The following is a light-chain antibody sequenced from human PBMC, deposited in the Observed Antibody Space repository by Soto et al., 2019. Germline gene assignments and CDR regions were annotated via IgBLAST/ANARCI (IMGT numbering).Light chain of an antibody. CDR3: TSYTTTNTLA. V-gene: IGLV2-14*03. CDR2: DVN. Sequence: QSALTQPASVSGSPGQSITNSCTGTSRDIGSSPYVSWYQQYPGKAPKCMIYDVNNRPSGVSNRFSGSKSGNTASLSISGLQAEDEAVYYCTSYTTTNTLALGGGTKLTVL. J-gene: IGLJ2*01. CDR1: SRDIGSSPY.